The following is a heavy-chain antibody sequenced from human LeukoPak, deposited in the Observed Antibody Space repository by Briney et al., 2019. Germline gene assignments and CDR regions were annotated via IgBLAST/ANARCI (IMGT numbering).Heavy chain of an antibody. CDR2: IKEDGSDK. D-gene: IGHD6-19*01. V-gene: IGHV3-7*01. CDR3: AITWKVAGLDY. CDR1: GFTFSNYW. J-gene: IGHJ4*02. Sequence: GGSLRLSCAASGFTFSNYWMSWVRQAPGKGLEWVANIKEDGSDKYYVDSVKGRFTISRDNAKNSLYLQMNSLRAEDTAVYYCAITWKVAGLDYWGQGTLVTVSS.